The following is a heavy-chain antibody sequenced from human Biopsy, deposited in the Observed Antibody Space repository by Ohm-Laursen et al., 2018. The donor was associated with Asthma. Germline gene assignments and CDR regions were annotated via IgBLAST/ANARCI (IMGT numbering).Heavy chain of an antibody. J-gene: IGHJ6*02. V-gene: IGHV4-30-4*01. D-gene: IGHD4-23*01. CDR1: GGYTGSSDHH. Sequence: SQTLSLTCRVSGGYTGSSDHHWAWIRQAPGKGLEWIGFVFWSGSTHYSRSLERRVSISIDTATNEFSMKLWSVTPADTAVYFCARVVSYGGIYFGIDVWGPGNTVVVS. CDR3: ARVVSYGGIYFGIDV. CDR2: VFWSGST.